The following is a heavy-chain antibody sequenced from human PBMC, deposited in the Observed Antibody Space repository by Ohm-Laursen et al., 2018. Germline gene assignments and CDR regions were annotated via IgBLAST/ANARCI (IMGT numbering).Heavy chain of an antibody. CDR3: ARDLGLVGTNWGYYFNY. Sequence: ASVKVSCKASGGTFSNYAFSWVRQAPGQGLEWMGWMNPNSGNTGYAQKFQGRVTMTRNTSISTAYMEPSSLRSEDTAVYYCARDLGLVGTNWGYYFNYWGQGTLVTVSS. V-gene: IGHV1-8*02. CDR1: GGTFSNYA. D-gene: IGHD7-27*01. J-gene: IGHJ4*02. CDR2: MNPNSGNT.